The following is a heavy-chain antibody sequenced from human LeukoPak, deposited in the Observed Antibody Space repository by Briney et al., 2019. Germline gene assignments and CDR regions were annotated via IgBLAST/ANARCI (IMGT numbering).Heavy chain of an antibody. CDR2: IYYSGST. CDR1: GGSISSSSYY. D-gene: IGHD3-3*01. CDR3: ARQLKRLHYDFWSGYPINAAFDI. J-gene: IGHJ3*02. Sequence: SETLSLTCTVSGGSISSSSYYWGWIRQPPGKGLEWIGSIYYSGSTYYNPSLKSRVTISVDTSKNQFSLKLSSVTAADTAVYYCARQLKRLHYDFWSGYPINAAFDIWGQGTMVTVSS. V-gene: IGHV4-39*01.